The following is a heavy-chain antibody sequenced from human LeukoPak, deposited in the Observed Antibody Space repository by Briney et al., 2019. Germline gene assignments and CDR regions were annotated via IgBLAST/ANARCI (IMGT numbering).Heavy chain of an antibody. J-gene: IGHJ4*02. D-gene: IGHD2-21*01. Sequence: SETLSLTCTVSGGSISSSSYYWGWIRQPPGKGLEWIGSIYYSGSTYYNPSLKSRVTISVDTSKNQFSLKLTSVTAADTAVYYCLVVIAYYRASTTFDYWGQGILVTVSS. CDR2: IYYSGST. CDR3: LVVIAYYRASTTFDY. V-gene: IGHV4-39*01. CDR1: GGSISSSSYY.